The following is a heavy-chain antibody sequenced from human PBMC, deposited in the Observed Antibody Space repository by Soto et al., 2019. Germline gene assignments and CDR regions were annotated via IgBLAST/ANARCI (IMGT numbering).Heavy chain of an antibody. D-gene: IGHD2-2*01. CDR3: ARGNIVVVPVYNWFDP. CDR2: INPNSGGT. Sequence: GASVKVSCKASGYTFTGYGISWVRQAPGQGLEWMGWINPNSGGTNYAQKFQGWVTMTRDTSISTAYMELSRLRSDDTAVYYCARGNIVVVPVYNWFDPWGQGTLVTVSS. V-gene: IGHV1-2*04. J-gene: IGHJ5*02. CDR1: GYTFTGYG.